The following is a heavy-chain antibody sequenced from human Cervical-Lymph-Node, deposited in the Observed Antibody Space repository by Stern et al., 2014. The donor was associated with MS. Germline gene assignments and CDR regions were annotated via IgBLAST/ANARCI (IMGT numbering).Heavy chain of an antibody. D-gene: IGHD3-16*01. CDR1: GYTFTNYY. Sequence: VQLVESGPEVKKPGASVMVSCKTSGYTFTNYYNHWVRQAPGQGLEWMGIINPNGSVTASAQKFQGRLTMTRDTSTTTVYMRLITLTSEDTAMYYCTRAVGGVGREWGQGTLVFVSS. CDR3: TRAVGGVGRE. V-gene: IGHV1-46*01. J-gene: IGHJ4*02. CDR2: INPNGSVT.